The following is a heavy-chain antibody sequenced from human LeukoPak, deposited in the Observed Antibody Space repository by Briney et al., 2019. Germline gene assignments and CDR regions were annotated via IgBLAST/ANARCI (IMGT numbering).Heavy chain of an antibody. CDR1: GFTFSSYA. V-gene: IGHV3-30-3*01. CDR2: ISYDGSNK. D-gene: IGHD2-2*01. J-gene: IGHJ4*02. CDR3: ALMICSTTSCWIDY. Sequence: GRSLRLSCAASGFTFSSYAMHWVRQAPGKGLEWVAVISYDGSNKYYADSVKGRFTISTGDAKNSLYLQMNSLRAEDTAVYYCALMICSTTSCWIDYWGQGTLVTVSS.